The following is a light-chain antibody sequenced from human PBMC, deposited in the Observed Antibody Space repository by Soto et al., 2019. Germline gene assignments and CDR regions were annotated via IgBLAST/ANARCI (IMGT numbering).Light chain of an antibody. J-gene: IGKJ2*01. CDR1: QGISTF. V-gene: IGKV1-9*01. Sequence: IQLTQSPSSLSASIGDRVTITCRAGQGISTFLAWYQQTPRKAPKLLIYAASTLQSGVPSRFSGSGSGTEFTLTISSLQPDDSATYYCQQYHSFSFTFGQGTKVDIK. CDR3: QQYHSFSFT. CDR2: AAS.